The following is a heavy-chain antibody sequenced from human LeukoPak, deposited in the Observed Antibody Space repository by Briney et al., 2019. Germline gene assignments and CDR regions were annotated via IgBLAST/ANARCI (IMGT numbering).Heavy chain of an antibody. V-gene: IGHV4-59*08. J-gene: IGHJ3*02. D-gene: IGHD3-22*01. CDR2: IYYSGST. Sequence: PSETLSLTCTVSGASINSYYWSWIRQPPGKGLEWIGYIYYSGSTNYNPSLKSRVTISVDTSKNQFSLKLSSVTAADTAVYYCARHAYYYDRSGSYEAFDIWGQGTMVTVSS. CDR1: GASINSYY. CDR3: ARHAYYYDRSGSYEAFDI.